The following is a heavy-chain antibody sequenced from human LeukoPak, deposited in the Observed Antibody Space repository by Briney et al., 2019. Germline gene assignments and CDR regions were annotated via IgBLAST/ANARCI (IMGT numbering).Heavy chain of an antibody. CDR2: IKSKTDGGTT. V-gene: IGHV3-15*01. CDR1: GFTFSHAW. Sequence: GGSLRLSCAASGFTFSHAWMSWVRQAPGKGLEWVGRIKSKTDGGTTDYAAPVKGRFTISRDDSKNTLYLQMNSLKTEDTAVYYCTTHANVDIVATIDLFDYWGQGTLVTVSS. D-gene: IGHD5-12*01. J-gene: IGHJ4*02. CDR3: TTHANVDIVATIDLFDY.